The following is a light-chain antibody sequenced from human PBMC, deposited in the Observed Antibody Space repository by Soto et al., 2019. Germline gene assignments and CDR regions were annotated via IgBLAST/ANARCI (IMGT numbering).Light chain of an antibody. J-gene: IGKJ4*01. V-gene: IGKV3-11*01. Sequence: DIVLTQSPATLSLSPGERATLSFRASESVSSHLAWYQQKPGQAPRLLIYDASNRATGIPARFSGSGSGTDFTLTISSLEPADFAVYYCQQRTNSPLTFGGGTKVEI. CDR2: DAS. CDR1: ESVSSH. CDR3: QQRTNSPLT.